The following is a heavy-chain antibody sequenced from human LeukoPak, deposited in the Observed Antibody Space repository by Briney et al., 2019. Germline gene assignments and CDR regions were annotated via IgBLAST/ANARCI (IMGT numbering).Heavy chain of an antibody. D-gene: IGHD3-16*01. CDR2: ISYDGSNK. V-gene: IGHV3-30*03. Sequence: GGSLRLSCAASGFTFSSYGMHWVRQAPGKGLEWVAVISYDGSNKCYADSVKGRFTISRDNSKNTLYLQMNSLRAEDTAVYYCAIRDGGHFDYWGQGTLVTVSS. CDR3: AIRDGGHFDY. CDR1: GFTFSSYG. J-gene: IGHJ4*02.